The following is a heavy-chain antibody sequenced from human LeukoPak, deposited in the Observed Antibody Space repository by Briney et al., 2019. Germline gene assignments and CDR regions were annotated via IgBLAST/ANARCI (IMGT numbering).Heavy chain of an antibody. CDR3: ARRGPGGRGWSFFDY. D-gene: IGHD6-19*01. CDR1: GGSISSGGYY. V-gene: IGHV4-31*03. Sequence: SETLSLTCTVSGGSISSGGYYWTWIRQHPGKGLEWIGYIYYRGSPYYNPSLKSRVTISVDTSKNQFSLKLSSVTAADTAVYYCARRGPGGRGWSFFDYWGQGTLVTVSS. J-gene: IGHJ4*02. CDR2: IYYRGSP.